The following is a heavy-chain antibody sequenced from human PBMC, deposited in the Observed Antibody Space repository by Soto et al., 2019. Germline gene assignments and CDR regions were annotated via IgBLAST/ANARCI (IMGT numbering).Heavy chain of an antibody. CDR3: ARGDPFIAVAGTGSDPTGALDI. J-gene: IGHJ3*02. CDR1: GYTFTGYY. CDR2: INPNSGGT. Sequence: ASVKVSCKASGYTFTGYYMHWVRQAPGQGLEWMGWINPNSGGTNYAQKFQGWVTMTRDTSISTAYMELSRLRSDDTAVYYCARGDPFIAVAGTGSDPTGALDIWGQGTMVTVSS. D-gene: IGHD6-19*01. V-gene: IGHV1-2*04.